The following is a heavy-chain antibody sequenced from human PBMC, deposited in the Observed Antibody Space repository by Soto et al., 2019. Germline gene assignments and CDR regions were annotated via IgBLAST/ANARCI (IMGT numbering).Heavy chain of an antibody. J-gene: IGHJ4*02. CDR2: IDQDGSGK. V-gene: IGHV3-7*05. Sequence: EVHLVESGGGLVHRGGSRRLSFAASGFTFRAYWMSWVRQAPGKGLEWVANIDQDGSGKYYVDSVRGRFTISRDNAHNSLYLQTNSLRDEDTAVYFCARRRQGTGRTLDYWGQGTLVTVSS. D-gene: IGHD1-1*01. CDR1: GFTFRAYW. CDR3: ARRRQGTGRTLDY.